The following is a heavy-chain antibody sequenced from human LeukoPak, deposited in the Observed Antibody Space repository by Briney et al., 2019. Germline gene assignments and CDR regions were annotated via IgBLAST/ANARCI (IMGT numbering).Heavy chain of an antibody. CDR3: AKMQWFFYMDV. Sequence: PGGSLRLSSAASGFTFSSSAMIWVRQPPGKGLEWVSSIFPSGGEIHYADSVRGRFTISRDNSKSTLSLQMNSLRAEDTAIYYCAKMQWFFYMDVWGKGATVTVSS. CDR2: IFPSGGEI. J-gene: IGHJ6*04. D-gene: IGHD3/OR15-3a*01. CDR1: GFTFSSSA. V-gene: IGHV3-23*01.